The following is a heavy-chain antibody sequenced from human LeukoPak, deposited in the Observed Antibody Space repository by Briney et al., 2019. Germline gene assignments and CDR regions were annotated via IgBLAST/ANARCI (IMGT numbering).Heavy chain of an antibody. Sequence: GESLKISCKGSGYSFTSYWIGWVRQMPGKGLEWMGIIYPGDSDTRYSPSFQGQVTISADKSISTAYLQWSSLKASDTATYYCARQIAAAGTWYYYYGMDVWGQGTTVTVSS. V-gene: IGHV5-51*01. D-gene: IGHD6-13*01. J-gene: IGHJ6*02. CDR2: IYPGDSDT. CDR3: ARQIAAAGTWYYYYGMDV. CDR1: GYSFTSYW.